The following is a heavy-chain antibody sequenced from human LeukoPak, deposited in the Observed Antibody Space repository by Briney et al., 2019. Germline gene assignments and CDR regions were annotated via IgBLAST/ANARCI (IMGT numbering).Heavy chain of an antibody. D-gene: IGHD2-2*01. CDR3: ARGLGYCSSTSCYWAVYFDY. J-gene: IGHJ4*02. V-gene: IGHV4-34*01. CDR2: INHSGST. Sequence: SETLSLTCAVYGGSFSGYYWSWIRQPPGKGLEWVGEINHSGSTNYNPSLKSRVTISVDTSKNQFSLKLSSVTAADTAVYYCARGLGYCSSTSCYWAVYFDYWGQGTLVTVSS. CDR1: GGSFSGYY.